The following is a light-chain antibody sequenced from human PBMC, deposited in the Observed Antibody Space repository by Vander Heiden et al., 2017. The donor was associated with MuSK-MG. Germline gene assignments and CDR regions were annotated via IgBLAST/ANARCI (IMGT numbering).Light chain of an antibody. V-gene: IGKV3-11*01. J-gene: IGKJ4*01. Sequence: EIVLTQSPATLSLSPGERATLSCRASQSVDTYLAWFQQTPGQAPSLLIYDASTRASGTPARFSGRGSGTDFTLTISSLEPEDFAVFYCQQRAYWPLTFGGGTKVE. CDR3: QQRAYWPLT. CDR2: DAS. CDR1: QSVDTY.